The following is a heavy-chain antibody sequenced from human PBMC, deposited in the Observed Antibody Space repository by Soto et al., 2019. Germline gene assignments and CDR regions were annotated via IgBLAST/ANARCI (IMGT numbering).Heavy chain of an antibody. CDR3: ARDKRYYDSSGYMDAFDI. V-gene: IGHV1-69*01. CDR1: GGTFSSYA. CDR2: IIPIFGTA. Sequence: QVQLVQSGAEVKKPGSSVKVSCKASGGTFSSYAISWVRQAPGQGLEWMGGIIPIFGTANYAQKFQGRVTITADESTSTAYMELSSLRSEDTSVYYCARDKRYYDSSGYMDAFDIWGQGTMVTVSS. D-gene: IGHD3-22*01. J-gene: IGHJ3*02.